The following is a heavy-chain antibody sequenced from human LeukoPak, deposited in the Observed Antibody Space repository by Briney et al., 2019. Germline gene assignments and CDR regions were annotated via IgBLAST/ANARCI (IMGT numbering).Heavy chain of an antibody. D-gene: IGHD3-22*01. V-gene: IGHV3-21*01. CDR2: ISSSSSYI. CDR3: ARGLESYYDSSGYHPRYFDY. Sequence: GGSLRLSCAASVFTFSSYSMNWVRQAAGKGLEWVSSISSSSSYIYYAGSVKGRFTISRDNAKNSLYLQMNSLRDEDTAVYYCARGLESYYDSSGYHPRYFDYWGQGTLVTVSS. CDR1: VFTFSSYS. J-gene: IGHJ4*02.